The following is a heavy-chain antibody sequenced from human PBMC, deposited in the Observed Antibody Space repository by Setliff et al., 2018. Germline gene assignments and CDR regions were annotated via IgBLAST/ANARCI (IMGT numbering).Heavy chain of an antibody. CDR3: ARDGVFYAMDF. CDR2: ISGDGITI. Sequence: GGSLRLSCAASGFSFSHYYMSWVRQAPGKGLEWLSKISGDGITIYYADSVRGRFTISRDNAKDSLYLQMNSLRAEDSSVYYCARDGVFYAMDFWGQGTTVTVSS. D-gene: IGHD3-10*01. CDR1: GFSFSHYY. V-gene: IGHV3-11*04. J-gene: IGHJ6*02.